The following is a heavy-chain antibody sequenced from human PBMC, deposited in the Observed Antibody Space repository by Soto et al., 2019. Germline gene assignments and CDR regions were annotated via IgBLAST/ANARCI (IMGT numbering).Heavy chain of an antibody. CDR3: ASGVLFTVQPRLLSMDV. CDR1: GYTFTSYG. J-gene: IGHJ6*02. Sequence: QVQLVQSGAAVKKPGASVKVSCKASGYTFTSYGISWVRQAPGQGLEWMGWISAYNGNTNYAQKLQGRVTMTTDTSTSTAYMELRSLRSDDTAVYNCASGVLFTVQPRLLSMDVWGQGTTVTVSS. V-gene: IGHV1-18*01. D-gene: IGHD4-4*01. CDR2: ISAYNGNT.